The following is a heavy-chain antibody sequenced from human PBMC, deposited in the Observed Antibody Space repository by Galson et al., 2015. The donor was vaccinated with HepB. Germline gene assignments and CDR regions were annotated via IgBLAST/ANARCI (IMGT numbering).Heavy chain of an antibody. Sequence: SVKVSCKASGGTFSSYAISWVRQAPGQGLEWMGGIIPIFGTANYAQKFQGRVTITADESTSTAYMELSSLRSEDTAVYYCAKGPLYGDYAGWYFDLWGRGTLVTVSS. D-gene: IGHD4-17*01. CDR1: GGTFSSYA. CDR3: AKGPLYGDYAGWYFDL. J-gene: IGHJ2*01. CDR2: IIPIFGTA. V-gene: IGHV1-69*13.